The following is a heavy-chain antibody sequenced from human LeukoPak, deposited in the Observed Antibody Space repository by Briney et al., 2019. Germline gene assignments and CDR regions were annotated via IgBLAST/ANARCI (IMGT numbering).Heavy chain of an antibody. D-gene: IGHD3-22*01. CDR3: ARPSHDTSGYYFGF. V-gene: IGHV3-74*03. CDR2: INGDGSDT. CDR1: GFTFGIYW. J-gene: IGHJ4*02. Sequence: GGSLRLSCAASGFTFGIYWMHWVCQAPGKGLVWVSHINGDGSDTTYADSVKGRFSISRDNAKNTLYLQMNSLRAEDTAVYYCARPSHDTSGYYFGFWGQGTPVTVSS.